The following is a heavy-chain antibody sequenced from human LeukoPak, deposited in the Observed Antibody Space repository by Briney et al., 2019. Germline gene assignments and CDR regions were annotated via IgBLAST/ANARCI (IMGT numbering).Heavy chain of an antibody. V-gene: IGHV4-34*01. Sequence: SETLSLTCAVYGGSFSGYYWSWIRQPPGKGLEWIGEINHSGSTNYNPSLKSRVTISVDTSKNQFSLKLSSVTAADTAVYYCARSYYDFWSGYYYYYYYMDVWGRGTTVTVSS. J-gene: IGHJ6*03. D-gene: IGHD3-3*01. CDR2: INHSGST. CDR3: ARSYYDFWSGYYYYYYYMDV. CDR1: GGSFSGYY.